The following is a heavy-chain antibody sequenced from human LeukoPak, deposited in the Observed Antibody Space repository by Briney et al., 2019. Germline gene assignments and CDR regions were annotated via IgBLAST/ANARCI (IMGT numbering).Heavy chain of an antibody. CDR2: ISGSGDKT. CDR1: RFASTGFA. V-gene: IGHV3-23*01. Sequence: PLGSPRLSCAPSRFASTGFAISSVRRTPQERLWYGSGISGSGDKTLYADSVKGRFTISRDNSKNTLYLEMNSLRAEDTAIYYCAKMKGHPLPKYYMDVWGQGTTVTVSS. CDR3: AKMKGHPLPKYYMDV. J-gene: IGHJ6*01. D-gene: IGHD1-26*01.